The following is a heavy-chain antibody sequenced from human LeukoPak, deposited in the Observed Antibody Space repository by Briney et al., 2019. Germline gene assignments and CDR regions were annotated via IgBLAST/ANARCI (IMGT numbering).Heavy chain of an antibody. CDR1: GFTFSSYW. J-gene: IGHJ5*02. V-gene: IGHV3-7*01. D-gene: IGHD4-17*01. CDR2: IKQDGSEK. CDR3: AREPDGDYVVRSWFGP. Sequence: PGGSLRLSCAASGFTFSSYWMSWVRQAPGKGLEWVANIKQDGSEKYYVDSVKGRFTISRDNDKNSLYLQLNSLRAEDTAVYYCAREPDGDYVVRSWFGPWGQGTLVTVSS.